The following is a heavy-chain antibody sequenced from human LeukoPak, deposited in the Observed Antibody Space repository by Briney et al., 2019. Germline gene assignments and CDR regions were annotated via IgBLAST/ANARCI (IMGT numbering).Heavy chain of an antibody. J-gene: IGHJ4*02. CDR1: GGTFSSYA. V-gene: IGHV1-69*05. Sequence: GASVKVSCKASGGTFSSYAISWVRQAPGQGLEWMGGIIPIFGTANYAQKFQDRVTITTDESTSTAYMELSSLRSEDTAVYYCARDLMVRGVISDYWGQGTLVTVSS. D-gene: IGHD3-10*01. CDR3: ARDLMVRGVISDY. CDR2: IIPIFGTA.